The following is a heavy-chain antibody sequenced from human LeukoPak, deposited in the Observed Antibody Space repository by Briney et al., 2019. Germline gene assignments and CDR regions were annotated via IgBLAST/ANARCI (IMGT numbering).Heavy chain of an antibody. D-gene: IGHD4-11*01. CDR2: IYYSGST. Sequence: PSETLSLTCTVSGGSIGSSSYYWGWIRQPPGKGLEWIGSIYYSGSTYYNPSLKSRVTISVDTSKNQFSLKLSSVTAADTAVYYCARIAYSNYHRGLHMDVWGKGTTVTVSS. J-gene: IGHJ6*03. V-gene: IGHV4-39*07. CDR3: ARIAYSNYHRGLHMDV. CDR1: GGSIGSSSYY.